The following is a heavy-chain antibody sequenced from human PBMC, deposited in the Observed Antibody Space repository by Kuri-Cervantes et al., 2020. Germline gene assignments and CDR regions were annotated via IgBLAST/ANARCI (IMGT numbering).Heavy chain of an antibody. CDR3: ANELIEYYDSSGY. CDR1: GFTFSHYN. Sequence: GGSLRLSCAASGFTFSHYNMDWVRQAPGKGLEWVSYISSSSSTIYYADSVNGRFTISTDSAKNSLFLQMNSLRAEDTAVYYCANELIEYYDSSGYWGQGTLVTVSS. CDR2: ISSSSSTI. J-gene: IGHJ4*02. D-gene: IGHD3-22*01. V-gene: IGHV3-48*01.